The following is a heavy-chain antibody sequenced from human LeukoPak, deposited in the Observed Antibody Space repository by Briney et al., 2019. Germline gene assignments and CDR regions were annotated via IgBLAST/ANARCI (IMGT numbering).Heavy chain of an antibody. Sequence: GGSLRLSCTASGFTFCDYWMTWVRQAPGKGPEWVANIKQDGSQRYYVDSVRGRFTISRDNAKNSLFLQMNGLRAEDTAVYYCARRGGSSSRRSPIDYWGQGTLVTVSS. J-gene: IGHJ4*02. D-gene: IGHD6-6*01. CDR1: GFTFCDYW. V-gene: IGHV3-7*01. CDR3: ARRGGSSSRRSPIDY. CDR2: IKQDGSQR.